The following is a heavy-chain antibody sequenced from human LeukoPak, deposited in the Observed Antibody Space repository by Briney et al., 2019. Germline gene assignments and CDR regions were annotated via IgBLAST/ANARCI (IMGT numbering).Heavy chain of an antibody. CDR3: ARETGLRTFDY. CDR2: IWSDGGNK. D-gene: IGHD4-17*01. Sequence: GGSLRLSCAASGFSFSTYGMHWVRQAPGKGLQWVALIWSDGGNKYYADSVKDRFTISRDNSKNTLFLQMNSLRAEDTAVYFCARETGLRTFDYWGQGTLVTVSS. CDR1: GFSFSTYG. J-gene: IGHJ4*02. V-gene: IGHV3-33*01.